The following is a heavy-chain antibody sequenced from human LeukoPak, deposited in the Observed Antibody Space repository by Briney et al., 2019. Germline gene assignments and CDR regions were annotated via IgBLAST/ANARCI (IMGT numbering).Heavy chain of an antibody. CDR3: ARSGYSSSWRNATFDY. D-gene: IGHD6-13*01. Sequence: SETLSLTCAVSGGSISSGGYSWSWIRQSPGKGLEWIGYIYHSGSTYYNPSLKSRVTISVDRSRNQFSLKLSSVTAADTAVYYCARSGYSSSWRNATFDYWGQGTLVTVSS. CDR2: IYHSGST. V-gene: IGHV4-30-2*06. CDR1: GGSISSGGYS. J-gene: IGHJ4*02.